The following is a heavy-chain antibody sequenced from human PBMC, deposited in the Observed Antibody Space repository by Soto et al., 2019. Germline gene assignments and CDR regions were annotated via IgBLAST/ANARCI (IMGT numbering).Heavy chain of an antibody. J-gene: IGHJ4*02. Sequence: GSLRLSCAGSGFTLSDHYIDWVRQAPGKGLEWVGRSRDKPQGYSTAYAASVKGRFTTSRDNSKNTLYLQMNSLRAEDTAVYYCAKVLGYDFWSGYYYYFDYWGQGTLVTVSS. CDR2: SRDKPQGYST. D-gene: IGHD3-3*01. CDR3: AKVLGYDFWSGYYYYFDY. CDR1: GFTLSDHY. V-gene: IGHV3-72*01.